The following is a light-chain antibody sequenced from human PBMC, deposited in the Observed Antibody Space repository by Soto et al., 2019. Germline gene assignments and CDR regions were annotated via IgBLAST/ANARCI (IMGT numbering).Light chain of an antibody. J-gene: IGKJ5*01. V-gene: IGKV1-39*01. CDR3: QQSYSTPQIT. CDR2: AAS. Sequence: DIQMTQSPSSLSASVGVRVTITCRASQSISSYLNWYQQKPGKAPKLLIYAASSLHSGVPSRFSGSESGTDVTLTISSLQPYDFATYYCQQSYSTPQITFGQGTRLDIK. CDR1: QSISSY.